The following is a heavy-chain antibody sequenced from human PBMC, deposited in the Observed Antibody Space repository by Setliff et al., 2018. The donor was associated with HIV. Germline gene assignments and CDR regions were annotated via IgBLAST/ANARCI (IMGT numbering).Heavy chain of an antibody. V-gene: IGHV4-4*07. CDR3: ARVRLTMIMMVDYFDQ. J-gene: IGHJ4*02. CDR1: GGSISNFY. CDR2: IYSTGDT. D-gene: IGHD3-22*01. Sequence: SETLSLTCSVSGGSISNFYWSWIRQPPGKGLEWVGHIYSTGDTNYNPSLKSRATLSADTSKNQLSLSLTSVTAADTAVYYCARVRLTMIMMVDYFDQWGQGTLVTVSS.